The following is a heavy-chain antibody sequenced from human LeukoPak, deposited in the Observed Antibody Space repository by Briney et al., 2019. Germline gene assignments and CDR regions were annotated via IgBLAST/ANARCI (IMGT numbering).Heavy chain of an antibody. V-gene: IGHV3-64*01. Sequence: GGSLRLSCAASGFTFSSYAMHWVRQAPGKGLEYVSAISSNGGSTYYANSVKGRFTISRDNSKNTLYLQMSSLRAEDTAVYYCVKESGFMVAPNSAFDIWGQGTMVTVSS. CDR3: VKESGFMVAPNSAFDI. D-gene: IGHD4/OR15-4a*01. CDR1: GFTFSSYA. J-gene: IGHJ3*02. CDR2: ISSNGGST.